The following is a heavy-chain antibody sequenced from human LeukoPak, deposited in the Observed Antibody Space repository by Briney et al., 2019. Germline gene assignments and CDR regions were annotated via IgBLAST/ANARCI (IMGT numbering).Heavy chain of an antibody. J-gene: IGHJ4*02. D-gene: IGHD6-13*01. CDR3: AREAFSSWYFDY. V-gene: IGHV4-34*01. CDR1: GGSFSGYY. Sequence: SGTVSLTCAVYGGSFSGYYWSWIRQPPGKGLEWIGEINYSGSTNYNPALKSRVTISVDTSKNQFSLKLSSVTAADTAVYYCAREAFSSWYFDYWGQGTLVTVSS. CDR2: INYSGST.